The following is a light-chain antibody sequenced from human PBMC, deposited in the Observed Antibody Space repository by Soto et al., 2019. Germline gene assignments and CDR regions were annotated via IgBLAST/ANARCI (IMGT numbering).Light chain of an antibody. CDR3: QQYGGFRWT. CDR2: GAS. J-gene: IGKJ1*01. V-gene: IGKV3-20*01. CDR1: QSISSNF. Sequence: EIVLTQSPGTLSLSPGERATLSCRASQSISSNFLAWYQQKPGQAPRVLMYGASNRATGIPDRFSGSGSGTDFTLTITRLEPEDFAVYYCQQYGGFRWTFGQGTKVEIK.